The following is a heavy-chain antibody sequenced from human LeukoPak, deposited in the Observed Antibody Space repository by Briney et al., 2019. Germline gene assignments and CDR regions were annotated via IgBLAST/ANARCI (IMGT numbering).Heavy chain of an antibody. CDR3: ARGDRYFDWLLSLCSGSDAFDI. J-gene: IGHJ3*02. Sequence: ASVKVSCKASGYTFTSYDINWVRQATGQGLEWMGWMNPNSGNTGYAQKFQGRVTMTRNTSISTAYMELSSLRSEDTAVYYCARGDRYFDWLLSLCSGSDAFDIWGQGTMVTVSS. CDR2: MNPNSGNT. V-gene: IGHV1-8*01. CDR1: GYTFTSYD. D-gene: IGHD3-9*01.